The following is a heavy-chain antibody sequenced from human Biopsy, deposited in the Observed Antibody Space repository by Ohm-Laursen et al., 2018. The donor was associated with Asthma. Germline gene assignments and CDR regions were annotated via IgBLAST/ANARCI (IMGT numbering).Heavy chain of an antibody. V-gene: IGHV4-30-2*01. CDR2: ISHSGST. J-gene: IGHJ6*02. Sequence: TLSLTCAVSGGSISSGGYWTWIRQPPGKGLEWIGYISHSGSTYFNPPLKSRVTISLDRTTSQFSLKLLWATAADTALYYCARAQAAQYYYGMDVWGQGTLVTVSS. CDR1: GGSISSGGY. CDR3: ARAQAAQYYYGMDV. D-gene: IGHD6-6*01.